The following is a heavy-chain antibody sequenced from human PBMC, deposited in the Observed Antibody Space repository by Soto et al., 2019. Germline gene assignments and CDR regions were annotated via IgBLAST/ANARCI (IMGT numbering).Heavy chain of an antibody. Sequence: ASVKVSCKASGYTFTSYGISWVRQAPGQGLEWMGWISAYNGNTNYAQKLQGRVTMTTDTSTRTAYMELRGLRSDEPAVYYCAREGDIVLMVYAKDLTTVTTGDAFDIWGQGTMVTVSS. CDR1: GYTFTSYG. CDR3: AREGDIVLMVYAKDLTTVTTGDAFDI. V-gene: IGHV1-18*01. J-gene: IGHJ3*02. CDR2: ISAYNGNT. D-gene: IGHD2-8*01.